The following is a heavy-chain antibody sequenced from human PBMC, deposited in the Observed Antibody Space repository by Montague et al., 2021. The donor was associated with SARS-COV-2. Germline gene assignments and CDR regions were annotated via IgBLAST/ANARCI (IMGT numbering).Heavy chain of an antibody. V-gene: IGHV4-34*01. Sequence: SETLSLTCAVYGGSFSGYYWSRIRQPPGKGLEWIGEINHSGSTNYNPSXXSRVTISVDTSKNQFSLKLSSVTAADTAVYYCAIPMVRGFSRAFDIWGQGTMVTVSS. CDR2: INHSGST. J-gene: IGHJ3*02. CDR3: AIPMVRGFSRAFDI. CDR1: GGSFSGYY. D-gene: IGHD3-10*01.